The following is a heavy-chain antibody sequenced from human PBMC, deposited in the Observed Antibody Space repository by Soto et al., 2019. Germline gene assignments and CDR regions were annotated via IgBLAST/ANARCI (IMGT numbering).Heavy chain of an antibody. J-gene: IGHJ6*04. CDR1: GGTFSSYA. CDR3: ARDGLTGALDV. Sequence: ASVKVSCKASGGTFSSYAISWVRQAPGQGLEWMGRIIPIFGTANYAQKFQGRVTITADESTSTADMGLSSLRSEDTAVYYCARDGLTGALDVWGKGTTVTVSS. CDR2: IIPIFGTA. D-gene: IGHD7-27*01. V-gene: IGHV1-69*13.